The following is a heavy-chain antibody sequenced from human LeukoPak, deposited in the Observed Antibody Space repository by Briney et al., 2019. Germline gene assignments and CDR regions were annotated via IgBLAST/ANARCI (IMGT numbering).Heavy chain of an antibody. V-gene: IGHV5-51*03. D-gene: IGHD3-22*01. CDR1: RYNFNNYW. CDR3: ARVAYYSDNTGPYYFDS. J-gene: IGHJ4*02. Sequence: PGESLMISWMNSRYNFNNYWIGWVRQMPGKCLEWLGIIYLVDSDTRYSPSFHGPVTMSANQSISTTYLQWRSLKASDPATYYCARVAYYSDNTGPYYFDSWGQGTLVTVSS. CDR2: IYLVDSDT.